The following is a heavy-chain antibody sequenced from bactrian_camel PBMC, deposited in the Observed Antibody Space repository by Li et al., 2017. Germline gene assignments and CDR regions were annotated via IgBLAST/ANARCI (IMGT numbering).Heavy chain of an antibody. CDR2: IFSGGHNT. Sequence: DVQLVESGGGSVQAGGSLRLSCEASGGTYSHYRPYCMAWFRQPPGKEREGIAAIFSGGHNTFYADSVKGRFTISQENAKNTVYPQMNSAKPEDTGMYICAARQPCRVWLGYEDPGEYNIWGQGTQVTVS. CDR3: AARQPCRVWLGYEDPGEYNI. D-gene: IGHD5*01. V-gene: IGHV3S40*01. CDR1: GGTYSHYRPYC. J-gene: IGHJ4*01.